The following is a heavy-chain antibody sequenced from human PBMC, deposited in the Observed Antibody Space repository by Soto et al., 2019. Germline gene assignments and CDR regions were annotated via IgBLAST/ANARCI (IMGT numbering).Heavy chain of an antibody. CDR2: IWYDGSNK. J-gene: IGHJ4*02. CDR3: AKDRVVVVPAASFDY. V-gene: IGHV3-30*02. CDR1: GFTFSSYG. Sequence: HPGGSLRLSCAASGFTFSSYGMHWVRQAPGKGLEWVAVIWYDGSNKYYADSVKGRFTISRDNSKNTLYLQMNSLRAEDTAVYYCAKDRVVVVPAASFDYWGQGTLVTVSS. D-gene: IGHD2-2*01.